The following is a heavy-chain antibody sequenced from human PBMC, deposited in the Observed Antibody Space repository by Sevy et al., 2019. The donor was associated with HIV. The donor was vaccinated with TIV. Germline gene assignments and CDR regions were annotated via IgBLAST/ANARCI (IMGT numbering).Heavy chain of an antibody. CDR1: GGSISSGGYS. CDR2: IYHSGST. V-gene: IGHV4-30-2*01. Sequence: SETLSLTCAVSGGSISSGGYSWSWIRQPPGKGLEWIGYIYHSGSTYYNPSLKSRVTISVDGSKNQFSLQLSSVTAADTAVYYCARAPLPGDYVPYFDYWGQGTLVTVSS. CDR3: ARAPLPGDYVPYFDY. J-gene: IGHJ4*02. D-gene: IGHD4-17*01.